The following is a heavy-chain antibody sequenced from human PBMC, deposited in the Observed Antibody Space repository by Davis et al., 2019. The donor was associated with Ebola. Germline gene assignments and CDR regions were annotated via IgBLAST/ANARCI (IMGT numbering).Heavy chain of an antibody. V-gene: IGHV1-18*04. CDR2: ISGFNTNT. D-gene: IGHD3-9*01. Sequence: ASVQVSCKSSGYTLTSHGLVWVRQAPALGLEWMGWISGFNTNTNFAQKFQGRVTVSKDTSTNTAYMDLRSLTSDETAIYYCARAPNYDVLTGTSSYYFDYWGQGTLVTVSS. CDR1: GYTLTSHG. CDR3: ARAPNYDVLTGTSSYYFDY. J-gene: IGHJ4*02.